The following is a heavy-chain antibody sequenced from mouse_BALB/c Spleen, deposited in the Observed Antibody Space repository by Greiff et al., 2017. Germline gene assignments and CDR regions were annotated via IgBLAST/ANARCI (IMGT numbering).Heavy chain of an antibody. V-gene: IGHV5-6-4*01. J-gene: IGHJ4*01. CDR1: GFTFSSYT. Sequence: EVKLVESGGGLVKPGGSLKLSCAASGFTFSSYTMSWVRQTPEKRLEWVATISSGGSYTYYPDSVKGRFTISRDNAKNTLYLQMSSLKSEDTAMYYCTREPDGNYGAMDYWGQGTSVTVSS. CDR3: TREPDGNYGAMDY. D-gene: IGHD2-1*01. CDR2: ISSGGSYT.